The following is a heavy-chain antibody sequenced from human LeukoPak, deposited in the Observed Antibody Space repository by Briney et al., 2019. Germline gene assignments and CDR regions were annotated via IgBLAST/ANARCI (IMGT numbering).Heavy chain of an antibody. CDR1: GFTFSNYA. D-gene: IGHD3-22*01. CDR2: ISDSGGST. Sequence: GSLRLSCAASGFTFSNYAMSWVRQAPGKGLDWVSSISDSGGSTYYADSVKGRFTISRDNSKNMLYLQLNSLRAEDTAVYYCAKDLSLDYYDSSGYLDYWGQGTLVTVSS. J-gene: IGHJ4*02. CDR3: AKDLSLDYYDSSGYLDY. V-gene: IGHV3-23*01.